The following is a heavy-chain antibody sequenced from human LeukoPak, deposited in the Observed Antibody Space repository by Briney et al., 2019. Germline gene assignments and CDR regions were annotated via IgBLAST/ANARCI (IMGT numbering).Heavy chain of an antibody. CDR2: IYTSGST. J-gene: IGHJ4*02. D-gene: IGHD2-21*01. CDR3: ARDTPPVVAGIGYYFDY. CDR1: GASISSYY. Sequence: PSETLSLTCTVSGASISSYYWSWIRQPAGKGLEWIGRIYTSGSTNYNPSLKSRVTISVDKSKNQFSLKLSSVTAADTAVYYCARDTPPVVAGIGYYFDYWGQGTLVTVSS. V-gene: IGHV4-4*07.